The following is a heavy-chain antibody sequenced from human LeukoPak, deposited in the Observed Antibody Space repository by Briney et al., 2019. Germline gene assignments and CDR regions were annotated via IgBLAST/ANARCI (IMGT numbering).Heavy chain of an antibody. D-gene: IGHD3-9*01. V-gene: IGHV3-21*01. CDR1: GFTFSGYS. J-gene: IGHJ4*02. CDR2: ISRSIGDI. Sequence: GGSLRLSCAASGFTFSGYSMNWVRQAPGKGLEWVSSISRSIGDIYYADSVKGRFTISRDNAKNTMYLQMSSLRADDSAVYYCGRGGLTGQMAAFDYWGQGALVTVST. CDR3: GRGGLTGQMAAFDY.